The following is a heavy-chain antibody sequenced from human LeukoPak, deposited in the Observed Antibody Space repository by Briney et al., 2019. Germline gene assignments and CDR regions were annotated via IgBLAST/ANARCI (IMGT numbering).Heavy chain of an antibody. Sequence: SETLSLTCTVSGGSISGYYWSWIRQPPGKRLEWIGYIYYSGSTIYNPSLKGRVTISVDTSKNQVSLELSSVTAADTAVYYCARGRYFDWLPSNWFDPWGQGTLVTVSS. D-gene: IGHD3-9*01. CDR1: GGSISGYY. CDR3: ARGRYFDWLPSNWFDP. V-gene: IGHV4-59*01. CDR2: IYYSGST. J-gene: IGHJ5*02.